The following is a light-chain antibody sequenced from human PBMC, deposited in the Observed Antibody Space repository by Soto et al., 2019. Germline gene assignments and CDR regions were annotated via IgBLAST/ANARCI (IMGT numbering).Light chain of an antibody. Sequence: IQITQSPSTLSASLGYRVTITCRPSQSIRYWVAWHQKNPGKPPQVLIYDVSTLQKGVPSRFSGSGFGTEFTLNISSLQPDDFATYYCQQYHGFPYTFGLGTKVDIK. V-gene: IGKV1-5*01. J-gene: IGKJ2*01. CDR2: DVS. CDR1: QSIRYW. CDR3: QQYHGFPYT.